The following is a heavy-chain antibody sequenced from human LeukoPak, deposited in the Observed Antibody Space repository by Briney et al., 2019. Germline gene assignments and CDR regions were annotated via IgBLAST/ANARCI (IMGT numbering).Heavy chain of an antibody. CDR3: ARDIRNYYDSGAYGWLDP. V-gene: IGHV3-23*01. CDR2: ISGSGGNV. CDR1: GFTFSSYG. Sequence: PGGSLRLSCAASGFTFSSYGMSWVRQAPGKGLEWVSSISGSGGNVYYAGSVRGRFTISRDNSKNTVYLQMNSLRAEDTATYYCARDIRNYYDSGAYGWLDPWGQGTLVPVSS. D-gene: IGHD3-10*01. J-gene: IGHJ5*02.